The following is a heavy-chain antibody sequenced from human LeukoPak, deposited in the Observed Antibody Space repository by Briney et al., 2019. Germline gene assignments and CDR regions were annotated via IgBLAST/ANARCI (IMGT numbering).Heavy chain of an antibody. Sequence: SETLSLTCAVYGGSFSGYYWSWIRQPPGKGLEWIGEINHSGSTNYNPSLKSRVTISVDTSKNQFSLNLSSVTAADTAVYYCATRSYQLLRMSGIKGWFDPWGQGTLVTVSS. CDR2: INHSGST. J-gene: IGHJ5*02. V-gene: IGHV4-34*01. CDR3: ATRSYQLLRMSGIKGWFDP. CDR1: GGSFSGYY. D-gene: IGHD2-2*01.